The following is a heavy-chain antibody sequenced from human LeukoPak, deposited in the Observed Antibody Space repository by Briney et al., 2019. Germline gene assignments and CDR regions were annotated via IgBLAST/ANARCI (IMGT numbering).Heavy chain of an antibody. CDR2: ISSSSSYI. CDR3: ARDRGGDAFDI. V-gene: IGHV3-21*01. CDR1: GFTFSSYS. J-gene: IGHJ3*02. D-gene: IGHD2-15*01. Sequence: PGGSLRLSCAASGFTFSSYSMNWVRQAPGKGLEWVSSISSSSSYIYYADSVKGRFTISRDNAKNSPYLQMNSLRAEDTAVYYCARDRGGDAFDIWGQGTMVTVSS.